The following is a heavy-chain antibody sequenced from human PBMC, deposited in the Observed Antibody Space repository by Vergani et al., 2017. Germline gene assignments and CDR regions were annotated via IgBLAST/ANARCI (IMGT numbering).Heavy chain of an antibody. D-gene: IGHD2-15*01. Sequence: QVQLQESGPGLVKPSETLSLTCTVSGDSVISTDYHWGWIRQPPGKGLEWIGSMDYSGSTSYNPSLARRISISFETPKNQFSLRLTSVTAADTAVYYCASKRGACRAAYCHSYDFWGPGTLVGVSS. J-gene: IGHJ4*02. CDR2: MDYSGST. CDR3: ASKRGACRAAYCHSYDF. V-gene: IGHV4-39*01. CDR1: GDSVISTDYH.